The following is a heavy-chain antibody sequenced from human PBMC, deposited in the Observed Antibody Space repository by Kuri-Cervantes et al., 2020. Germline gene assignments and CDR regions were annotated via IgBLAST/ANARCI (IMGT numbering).Heavy chain of an antibody. CDR3: ACARGSWFGEYYYYGMDV. CDR2: INHSGST. V-gene: IGHV4-34*01. J-gene: IGHJ6*01. Sequence: SQTLSLTCAVYGGSFSGYYWSWIRQPPGKGLEWIGEINHSGSTNYNPSLKSRVTISVDTSKNQFSLKLSSVTAADTAVYYCACARGSWFGEYYYYGMDVWGQGTTVT. D-gene: IGHD3-10*01. CDR1: GGSFSGYY.